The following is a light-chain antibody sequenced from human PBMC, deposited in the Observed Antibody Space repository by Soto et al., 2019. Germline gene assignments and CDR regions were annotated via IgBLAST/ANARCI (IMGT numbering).Light chain of an antibody. V-gene: IGKV3-15*01. CDR2: GAS. CDR1: QSVRND. J-gene: IGKJ2*03. CDR3: KQYNNWYS. Sequence: EIVMTQSPAKLSLSPGERATISCRASQSVRNDLAWYQQKPGQAPRVLVYGASTTAAGVPARFSGSGSGTEFSLTITSLQSEDSAVYYCKQYNNWYSFGQGTKLEIK.